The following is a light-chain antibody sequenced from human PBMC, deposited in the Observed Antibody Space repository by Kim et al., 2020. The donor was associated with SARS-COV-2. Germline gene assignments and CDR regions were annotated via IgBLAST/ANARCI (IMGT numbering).Light chain of an antibody. J-gene: IGKJ4*01. CDR2: AAS. CDR3: LQDYNFPHT. V-gene: IGKV1-6*01. Sequence: AIQMTQSPSSLSASVGDSVTITCRASQVIRSDLVWYQQRAGTPPKLLIYAASTLQDGVPSRFTGSGSGTYFTLTISNLQTEDSATYYCLQDYNFPHTFGGGTKVDIK. CDR1: QVIRSD.